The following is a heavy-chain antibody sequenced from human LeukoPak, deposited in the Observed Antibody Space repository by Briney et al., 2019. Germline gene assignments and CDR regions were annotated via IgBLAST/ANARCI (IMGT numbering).Heavy chain of an antibody. CDR2: ISSSGSII. J-gene: IGHJ4*02. CDR1: GFNLSCYE. Sequence: GGSLRLSSASSGFNLSCYEMNWVRQAPGKGPEWVSYISSSGSIIYYADSVKGRFTISRDNAKNSLYLQMNSLRAEDTAVYYCARVQEDYYDSSGYLSYWGQGTLVTVSS. V-gene: IGHV3-48*03. D-gene: IGHD3-22*01. CDR3: ARVQEDYYDSSGYLSY.